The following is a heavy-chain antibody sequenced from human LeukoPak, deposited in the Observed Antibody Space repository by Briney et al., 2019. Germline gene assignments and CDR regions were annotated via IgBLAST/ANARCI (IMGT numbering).Heavy chain of an antibody. CDR2: INWNGGST. CDR1: GFTFDDYG. CDR3: ARGGAVLRFLEWLPQSDAFDI. D-gene: IGHD3-3*01. Sequence: GGSLRLSCAASGFTFDDYGMSWVRQAPGKGLEWVSGINWNGGSTGYADSVKGRFTISRDNAKNSLYLQMNSLRAEDTALYYCARGGAVLRFLEWLPQSDAFDIWGQGTMVTVSS. V-gene: IGHV3-20*04. J-gene: IGHJ3*02.